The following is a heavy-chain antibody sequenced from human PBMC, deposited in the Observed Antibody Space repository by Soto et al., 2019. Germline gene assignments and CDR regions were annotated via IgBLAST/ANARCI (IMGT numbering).Heavy chain of an antibody. CDR2: INSDGSST. J-gene: IGHJ3*02. V-gene: IGHV3-74*01. D-gene: IGHD3-10*01. Sequence: GSLRLSCAASGFTFSSYWMHWVRQAPGKGLVWVSRINSDGSSTSYADSVKGRFTISRDNAKNTLYLQMNSLRAEDTAVYYCARGISGGSLLWFGESPPDDAFDIWGQGTMVTVSS. CDR1: GFTFSSYW. CDR3: ARGISGGSLLWFGESPPDDAFDI.